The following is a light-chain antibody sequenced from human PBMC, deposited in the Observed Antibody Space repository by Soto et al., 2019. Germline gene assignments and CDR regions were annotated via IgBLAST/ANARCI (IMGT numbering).Light chain of an antibody. CDR3: QQYNTYRT. CDR2: TAS. CDR1: QSVSSW. J-gene: IGKJ1*01. V-gene: IGKV1-5*03. Sequence: DIQMTQSPSTLSASVGDRVTITCRASQSVSSWLAWYQQKPGKAPTLLIHTASTLQSGVPSRFSDSGSGTDFTLIISSLQPDDFATYFCQQYNTYRTFGQGTKVEI.